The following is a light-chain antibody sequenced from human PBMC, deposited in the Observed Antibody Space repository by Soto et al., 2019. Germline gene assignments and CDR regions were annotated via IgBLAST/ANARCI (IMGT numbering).Light chain of an antibody. Sequence: DIQMTQSPSTLAASVGDRVTISCRASQNIDTFLAWYQHKPGKAPKLLIYKASTLKSGVPSRFSGSGSGTEFTLTISSLQPDDFATYYCQHYNSYSEAFGQGTKVELK. J-gene: IGKJ1*01. CDR3: QHYNSYSEA. CDR2: KAS. V-gene: IGKV1-5*03. CDR1: QNIDTF.